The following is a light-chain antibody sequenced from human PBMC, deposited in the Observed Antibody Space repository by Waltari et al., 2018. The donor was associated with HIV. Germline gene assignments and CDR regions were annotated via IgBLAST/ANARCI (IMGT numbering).Light chain of an antibody. Sequence: EIVLTQSPATLSLSPGERATLSCRASQSVSSYLAWYQQKPGQAPRFSGSGSGTDFTLTISSLEPEDFAVYYCQQRSNWPPTFGQGTKVEIK. J-gene: IGKJ1*01. CDR3: QQRSNWPPT. V-gene: IGKV3-11*01. CDR1: QSVSSY.